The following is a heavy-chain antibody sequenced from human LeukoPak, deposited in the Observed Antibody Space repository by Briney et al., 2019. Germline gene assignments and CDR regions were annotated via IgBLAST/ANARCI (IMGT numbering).Heavy chain of an antibody. CDR1: GFTFSSYA. V-gene: IGHV3-23*01. CDR2: ISGSGGST. Sequence: GGSLRLSCAASGFTFSSYAMSWVRQAPGKGLEWVSAISGSGGSTYYADSVKGRFTISRDNSKNTLYLQMNSLRAEDTTVYYCAKQRAYATMTHFDYWGQGTLVTVSS. J-gene: IGHJ4*02. CDR3: AKQRAYATMTHFDY. D-gene: IGHD3-22*01.